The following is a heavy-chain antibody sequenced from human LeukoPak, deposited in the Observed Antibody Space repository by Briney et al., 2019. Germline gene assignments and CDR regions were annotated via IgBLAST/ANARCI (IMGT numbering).Heavy chain of an antibody. CDR3: ARAAVAATPFLYYYYYMDV. J-gene: IGHJ6*03. CDR1: GYTFTGYY. Sequence: ASVKVSCKASGYTFTGYYMHCVRQATGQGLEGMGWMNPNSGNTGYAQKFQGRVTITRNTSISTGYMELSSLRSEDTAVYYCARAAVAATPFLYYYYYMDVCGKGTTVTVSS. V-gene: IGHV1-8*03. D-gene: IGHD2-15*01. CDR2: MNPNSGNT.